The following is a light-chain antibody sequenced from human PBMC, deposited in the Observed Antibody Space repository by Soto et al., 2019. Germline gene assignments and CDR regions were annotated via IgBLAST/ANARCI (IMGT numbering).Light chain of an antibody. Sequence: DIQMTQSPSSLSASVGDRVTITCRASQGISNYLAWYQQNPGKVPKLLIYAASTLQSGVPSRFSGSGSGTDFTLTISSLQPGDVATYYCQRYNSASWTFGQGTKVEIK. CDR3: QRYNSASWT. CDR2: AAS. V-gene: IGKV1-27*01. CDR1: QGISNY. J-gene: IGKJ1*01.